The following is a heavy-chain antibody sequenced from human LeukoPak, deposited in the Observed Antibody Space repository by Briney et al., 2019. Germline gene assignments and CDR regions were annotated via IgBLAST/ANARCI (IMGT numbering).Heavy chain of an antibody. V-gene: IGHV3-23*01. CDR2: ITYNGAAT. CDR3: AKDGLYFDGSTHIYYFDS. Sequence: GGSLRLSCAASGFSFGGYAMTWVRQAPGKGLEWVSSITYNGAATYYLDSVKARFTISRDNSRSTLYLQMDSLTAEDTALYYCAKDGLYFDGSTHIYYFDSWGQGTPVAVSS. D-gene: IGHD3-9*01. CDR1: GFSFGGYA. J-gene: IGHJ4*02.